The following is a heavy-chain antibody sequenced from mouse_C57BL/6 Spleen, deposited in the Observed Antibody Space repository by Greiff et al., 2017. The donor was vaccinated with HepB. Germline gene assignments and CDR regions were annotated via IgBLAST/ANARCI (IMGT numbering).Heavy chain of an antibody. CDR2: ISSGGSYT. J-gene: IGHJ3*01. Sequence: EVKLVESGGDLVKPGGSLKLSCAASGFTFSSYGMSWVRQTPDKRLEWVATISSGGSYTYYPDSVKGRFTISRDNAKNTLYLQMSSLKSEDTAMYYCARQMVTTGGSFAYWGQGTLVTVSA. CDR1: GFTFSSYG. V-gene: IGHV5-6*01. CDR3: ARQMVTTGGSFAY. D-gene: IGHD2-2*01.